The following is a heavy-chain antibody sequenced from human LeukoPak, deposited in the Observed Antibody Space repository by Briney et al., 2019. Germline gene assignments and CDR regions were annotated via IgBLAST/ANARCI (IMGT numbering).Heavy chain of an antibody. J-gene: IGHJ3*02. CDR2: INPSGGST. D-gene: IGHD5-24*01. CDR1: GCTFTSYY. Sequence: ASVKVSCKPSGCTFTSYYMHWVRQAPGQGLEWMGIINPSGGSTSYAQKFQGRVTMTRDTSTSTVYMELSSLRSEDTAVYYCVPTKLQTDAFDIWGQGTMVTVSS. CDR3: VPTKLQTDAFDI. V-gene: IGHV1-46*01.